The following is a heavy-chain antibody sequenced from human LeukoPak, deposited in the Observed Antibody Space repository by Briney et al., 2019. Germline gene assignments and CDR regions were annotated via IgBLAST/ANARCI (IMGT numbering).Heavy chain of an antibody. D-gene: IGHD3-22*01. CDR1: GFTFSSYA. Sequence: PRGSLRLSCAASGFTFSSYAMSWVRQAPGKGLEWVSAISGSGGSTYYADSVKGRFTISRDNSKNTLYLQMNSLRAEDTAVFYCAKGGYYDSGGYIDYWGQGTLVTVSS. CDR3: AKGGYYDSGGYIDY. V-gene: IGHV3-23*01. CDR2: ISGSGGST. J-gene: IGHJ4*02.